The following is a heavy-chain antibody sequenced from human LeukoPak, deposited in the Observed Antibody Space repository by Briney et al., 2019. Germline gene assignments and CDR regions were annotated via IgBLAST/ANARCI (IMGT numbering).Heavy chain of an antibody. Sequence: GGSLRLSCAASGFSFSSYWMSWVRQAPGKGLEWVANIKQDGSEKYYVDSVKGRFTISRDNAKNSLYLQMNSLRAEDTAVYHCARDGGSYYWYFDLWGRGTLVTVSS. J-gene: IGHJ2*01. CDR2: IKQDGSEK. V-gene: IGHV3-7*05. CDR3: ARDGGSYYWYFDL. D-gene: IGHD1-26*01. CDR1: GFSFSSYW.